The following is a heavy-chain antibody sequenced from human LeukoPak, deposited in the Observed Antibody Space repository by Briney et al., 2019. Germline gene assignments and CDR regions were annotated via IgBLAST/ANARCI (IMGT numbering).Heavy chain of an antibody. V-gene: IGHV1-2*02. CDR2: INPNSGGT. CDR3: ARDEWVYSTYYYDSSGRRTINWFDP. CDR1: GYTFTGYY. Sequence: GASVKVSCKASGYTFTGYYMHWVRQAPGQGLEWMGWINPNSGGTNYAQKFQGRVTMTTDTSTSTAYMELRSLRSDDTAVYYCARDEWVYSTYYYDSSGRRTINWFDPWGQGTLVTVSS. J-gene: IGHJ5*02. D-gene: IGHD3-22*01.